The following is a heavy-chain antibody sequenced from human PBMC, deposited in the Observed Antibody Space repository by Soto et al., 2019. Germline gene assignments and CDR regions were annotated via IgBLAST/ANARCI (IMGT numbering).Heavy chain of an antibody. D-gene: IGHD4-17*01. Sequence: QDQLVQSGAEVKKPGSSVKVSCKASGGTFSSHTFSWVRQAPGQGLEWMGRIIPALGTATYAQKFQGRVTDTADHSATTVYMELNSLRSEDTAVYYCARPDFGDYWYFDLWCRGTLVTVSS. CDR3: ARPDFGDYWYFDL. CDR1: GGTFSSHT. V-gene: IGHV1-69*08. CDR2: IIPALGTA. J-gene: IGHJ2*01.